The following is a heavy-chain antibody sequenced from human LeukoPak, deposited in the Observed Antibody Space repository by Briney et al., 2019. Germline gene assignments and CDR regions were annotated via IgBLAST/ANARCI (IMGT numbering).Heavy chain of an antibody. D-gene: IGHD6-19*01. Sequence: GGSVSVSRAASGFTFDGYAMHWVRQAPCKGVEWVGGISWCSDNIDYADAVKGGSTIPRDNARNSLYLQVNSLRAEDRAVYYCARASGWYEGGPDCYYYYMDVWGKGTTVTVSS. CDR3: ARASGWYEGGPDCYYYYMDV. CDR2: ISWCSDNI. J-gene: IGHJ6*03. V-gene: IGHV3-9*01. CDR1: GFTFDGYA.